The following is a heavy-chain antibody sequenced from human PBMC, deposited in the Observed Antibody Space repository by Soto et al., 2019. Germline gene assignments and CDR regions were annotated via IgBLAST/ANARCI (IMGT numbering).Heavy chain of an antibody. D-gene: IGHD3-10*01. CDR1: GFTFSSYG. Sequence: QVQLVESGGGVVQPGRSLRLSCAASGFTFSSYGMHWVRQAPGKGLEWVAVIWYDGSNKYYADSVKGRFTISRDNSKNTLYLQMNTLSAEDTAVYYCARDAYYGSGSPNWFDPWGQGTLVTVAS. J-gene: IGHJ5*02. V-gene: IGHV3-33*01. CDR3: ARDAYYGSGSPNWFDP. CDR2: IWYDGSNK.